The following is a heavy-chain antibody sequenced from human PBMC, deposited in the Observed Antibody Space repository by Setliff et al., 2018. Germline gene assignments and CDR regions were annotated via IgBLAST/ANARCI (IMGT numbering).Heavy chain of an antibody. CDR3: ARHKSNGSGSYPSLYMDV. CDR1: GGSINEANYY. V-gene: IGHV4-61*09. Sequence: SETLSLTCTVSGGSINEANYYWSWIRQPAGKGLEWIGHIYTRGSTNYNPSLRSRVSISVDTSKNHCSLRLTSVTAADTAVYYCARHKSNGSGSYPSLYMDVWGKGIMVTVSS. D-gene: IGHD3-10*01. J-gene: IGHJ6*03. CDR2: IYTRGST.